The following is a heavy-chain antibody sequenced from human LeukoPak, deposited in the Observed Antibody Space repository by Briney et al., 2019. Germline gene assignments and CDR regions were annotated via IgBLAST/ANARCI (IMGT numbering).Heavy chain of an antibody. Sequence: PGKXXXXXXYISSSGSTIYYADSVKGRFTISRDNAKNSLYLQMNSLRAEDTAVYYCAREEYSSSSGDFGYWGQGTLVTVSS. V-gene: IGHV3-11*04. D-gene: IGHD6-6*01. J-gene: IGHJ4*02. CDR2: ISSSGSTI. CDR3: AREEYSSSSGDFGY.